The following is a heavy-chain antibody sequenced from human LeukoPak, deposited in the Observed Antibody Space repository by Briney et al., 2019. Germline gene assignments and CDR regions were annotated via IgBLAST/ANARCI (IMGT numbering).Heavy chain of an antibody. V-gene: IGHV3-30*03. J-gene: IGHJ4*02. CDR3: ARDGDYVDY. CDR2: VSHDGSSK. Sequence: GGSLRLSCAASGFTFSSYDMHWVRQAPGKGLEWVAVVSHDGSSKYYADAVKGRFTISRDNSKDTLYPQMNSLRAEDTAVYYCARDGDYVDYWGQGTLVTVSS. CDR1: GFTFSSYD. D-gene: IGHD4-17*01.